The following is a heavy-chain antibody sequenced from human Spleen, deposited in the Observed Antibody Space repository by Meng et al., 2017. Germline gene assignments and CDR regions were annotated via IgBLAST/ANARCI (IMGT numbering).Heavy chain of an antibody. CDR3: AKEDCGGDCSSY. V-gene: IGHV3-30*18. D-gene: IGHD2-21*02. CDR2: ISRDGSNE. Sequence: VQLVESGGGLVQPGGSLRLSCAASGFTFSDHLMDWVRQAPGKGLEWVALISRDGSNEYYVDSVKGRFTISRDNSKNTLYLQMNSLRAEDTAVYYCAKEDCGGDCSSYWGQGTLVTVSS. J-gene: IGHJ4*02. CDR1: GFTFSDHL.